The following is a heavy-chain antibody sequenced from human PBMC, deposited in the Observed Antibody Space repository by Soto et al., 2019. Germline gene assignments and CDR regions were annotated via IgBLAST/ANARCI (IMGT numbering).Heavy chain of an antibody. CDR2: ISYDGSNK. CDR3: AKRQITMVRGVPPYYGMDV. V-gene: IGHV3-30*18. CDR1: GFTFSSYG. Sequence: GGSLRLSCAASGFTFSSYGMHWVRQAPGKGLEWVAVISYDGSNKYYADSVKGRFTISRDNSKNTLYLQMNSLRAEDTAVYYCAKRQITMVRGVPPYYGMDVWGQGTTVTVSS. J-gene: IGHJ6*02. D-gene: IGHD3-10*01.